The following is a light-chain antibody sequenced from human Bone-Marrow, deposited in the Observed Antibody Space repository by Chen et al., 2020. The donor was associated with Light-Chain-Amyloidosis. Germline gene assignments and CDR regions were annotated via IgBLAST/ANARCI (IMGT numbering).Light chain of an antibody. Sequence: EIVLTQSLGTLSLSPGEGANLSCRASQTISSNYLTWYQQKFGQAPRLLIYGSSNRATGIPDRFTGSGSGTDFTLTINRLEPEDFAMYYCQQYGTSPLTFGGGTKVEIK. V-gene: IGKV3-20*01. CDR1: QTISSNY. CDR3: QQYGTSPLT. J-gene: IGKJ4*01. CDR2: GSS.